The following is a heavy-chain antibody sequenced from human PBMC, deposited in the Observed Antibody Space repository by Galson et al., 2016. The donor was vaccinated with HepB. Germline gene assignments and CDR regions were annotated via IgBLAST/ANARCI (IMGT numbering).Heavy chain of an antibody. Sequence: TLSLTCTVSGDSISSSSYYWTWIRQPAGKGLEWIGRFYSSGRTNFNPALESRVTISPETSKNQFSLRLYSVTAADTAVYYVSRGGGCRGGNCFTYWGPGTLVTVSS. CDR3: SRGGGCRGGNCFTY. CDR1: GDSISSSSYY. D-gene: IGHD2-15*01. CDR2: FYSSGRT. J-gene: IGHJ4*02. V-gene: IGHV4-61*02.